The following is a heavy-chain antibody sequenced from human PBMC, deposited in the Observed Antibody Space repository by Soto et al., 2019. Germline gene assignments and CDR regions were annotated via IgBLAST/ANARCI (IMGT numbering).Heavy chain of an antibody. D-gene: IGHD3-22*01. Sequence: AGGSLRLSCAASGFTFSSYGMHWVRQAPGKGLEWVAVISYDGSNKYYADSVKGRFTISRDNSKNTLYLQLKSMRAEDTAVYYCAKERAHYDSSGKKAYWGQGTLVTLSS. J-gene: IGHJ1*01. V-gene: IGHV3-30*18. CDR2: ISYDGSNK. CDR3: AKERAHYDSSGKKAY. CDR1: GFTFSSYG.